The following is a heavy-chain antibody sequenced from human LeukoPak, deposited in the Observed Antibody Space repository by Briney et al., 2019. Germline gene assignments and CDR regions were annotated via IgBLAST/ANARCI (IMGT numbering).Heavy chain of an antibody. J-gene: IGHJ4*02. Sequence: GGSLRLSCAASGFSFSNDWMCWVRQAPGKGLEWVANINQDESKRYYVDSVKGRFTISRDNAKNSLYLQRSSLRAEDTAVYYCARDHAYRTDYWGQGTLVTVSS. V-gene: IGHV3-7*01. CDR1: GFSFSNDW. CDR3: ARDHAYRTDY. D-gene: IGHD2-2*01. CDR2: INQDESKR.